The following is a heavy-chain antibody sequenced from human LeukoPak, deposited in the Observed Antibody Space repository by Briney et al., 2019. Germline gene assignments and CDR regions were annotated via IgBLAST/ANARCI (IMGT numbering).Heavy chain of an antibody. J-gene: IGHJ4*02. V-gene: IGHV4-31*03. CDR3: ARASPHDFWSGHLYDY. CDR2: IYYSGST. CDR1: GGPISSGGYY. D-gene: IGHD3-3*01. Sequence: KTSETLSLTCTVSGGPISSGGYYWSWIRQHPGKGLEWIGYIYYSGSTYYNPSLKSRVTISVDTSKNQFSLKLSSVTAADTAVYYCARASPHDFWSGHLYDYWGQGTLVTVSS.